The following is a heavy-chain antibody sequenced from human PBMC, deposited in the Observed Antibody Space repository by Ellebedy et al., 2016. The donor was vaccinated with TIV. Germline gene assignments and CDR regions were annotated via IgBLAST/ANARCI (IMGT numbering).Heavy chain of an antibody. V-gene: IGHV1-69*04. Sequence: AASVKVSCKASGGTFSSYAISWVRQAPGQGLEWMGRIIPILGIANYAQKFQGRVTIHADKSTSTAYMELSSLRSEDTAVYYCAGDRDSSSWYFGGYYYYGMDVWGQGTTVTVSS. J-gene: IGHJ6*02. CDR3: AGDRDSSSWYFGGYYYYGMDV. CDR1: GGTFSSYA. CDR2: IIPILGIA. D-gene: IGHD6-13*01.